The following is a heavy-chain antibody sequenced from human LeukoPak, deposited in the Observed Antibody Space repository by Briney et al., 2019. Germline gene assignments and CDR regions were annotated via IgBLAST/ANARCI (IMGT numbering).Heavy chain of an antibody. D-gene: IGHD6-13*01. J-gene: IGHJ4*02. V-gene: IGHV3-9*01. CDR3: AKDIRPQQLVDEYYFDY. CDR1: GFTFDDYA. Sequence: GGSLRLSCAASGFTFDDYAMHWVRQAPGKGLEWVSGISWNSGSIGYADSVKGRFTISRDNAKNSLYLQMNSLRAEDTALCYCAKDIRPQQLVDEYYFDYWGQGTLVTVSS. CDR2: ISWNSGSI.